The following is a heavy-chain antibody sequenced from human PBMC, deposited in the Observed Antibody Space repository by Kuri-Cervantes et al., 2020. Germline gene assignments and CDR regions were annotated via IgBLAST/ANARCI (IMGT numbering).Heavy chain of an antibody. CDR2: ISYDGSNK. CDR1: GFTFSSYG. Sequence: GESLKISCAASGFTFSSYGMHWVRQAPGKGLEWVAVISYDGSNKYYADSVKGRFTISRDNSKNTLYLQMNSLRAEDTAVYYCAKNSPEIWFGELLYPFYYHGMDVWGQGTTVTVSS. J-gene: IGHJ6*02. CDR3: AKNSPEIWFGELLYPFYYHGMDV. V-gene: IGHV3-30*18. D-gene: IGHD3-10*01.